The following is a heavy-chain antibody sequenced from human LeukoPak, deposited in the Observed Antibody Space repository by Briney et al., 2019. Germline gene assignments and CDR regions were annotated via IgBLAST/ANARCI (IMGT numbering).Heavy chain of an antibody. D-gene: IGHD1-7*01. CDR2: ISAYNGNT. CDR3: ARTTGITGTTPLDY. J-gene: IGHJ4*02. V-gene: IGHV1-18*01. CDR1: GYTFTSYG. Sequence: GASVKVSCKASGYTFTSYGISWVRQAPGQGLEWMGWISAYNGNTNYAQKLQGRVTMTTDTSTSTAYMELRSLRSDDTAVYYCARTTGITGTTPLDYWGQGTLATVSS.